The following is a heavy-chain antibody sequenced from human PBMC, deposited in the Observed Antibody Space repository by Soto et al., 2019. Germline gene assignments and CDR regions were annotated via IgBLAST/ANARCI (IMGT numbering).Heavy chain of an antibody. CDR3: ARVVQQLVPYFFDY. CDR1: GGSISSGGFY. Sequence: PSETLSVTCTVSGGSISSGGFYWSWIRQHPGKGLEWIGYIYYSGNTYYNPSLKSRVTMSVDTSKNQFSLKLRSVTAADTAVYYCARVVQQLVPYFFDYWGQGTLVTVSS. CDR2: IYYSGNT. D-gene: IGHD6-13*01. J-gene: IGHJ4*02. V-gene: IGHV4-31*03.